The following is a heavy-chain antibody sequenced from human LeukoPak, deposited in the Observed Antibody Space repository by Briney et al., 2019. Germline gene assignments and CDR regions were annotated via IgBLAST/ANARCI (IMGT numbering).Heavy chain of an antibody. J-gene: IGHJ4*02. V-gene: IGHV3-30*02. D-gene: IGHD3-10*01. CDR2: MWNDGSKE. CDR1: GLTFSDYG. Sequence: GGSLRLSCVVSGLTFSDYGMHWVRQAPGKGLEWMAFMWNDGSKEYYADSVKGRFTISRDNSKNTLSLQMNSLRAEDTAVYYCAKDVLQGSWNSGSLDSGGQGSLVTVSS. CDR3: AKDVLQGSWNSGSLDS.